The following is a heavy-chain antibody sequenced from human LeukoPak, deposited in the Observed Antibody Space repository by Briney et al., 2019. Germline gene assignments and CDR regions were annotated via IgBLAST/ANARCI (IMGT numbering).Heavy chain of an antibody. CDR2: IYSGGTT. CDR1: GFTVNSNY. Sequence: PGGSLRLSCAASGFTVNSNYMNWVRQAPGKGLEWVSVIYSGGTTYYADSVKGRFTISRDNSKNTLYLQMNSLRAEDTAVYYCASTAADYGDYESFDYWGQGTLVTVSS. V-gene: IGHV3-53*01. CDR3: ASTAADYGDYESFDY. J-gene: IGHJ4*02. D-gene: IGHD4-17*01.